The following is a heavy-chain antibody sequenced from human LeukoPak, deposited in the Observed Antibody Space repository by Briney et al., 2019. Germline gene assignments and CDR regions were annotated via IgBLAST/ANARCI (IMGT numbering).Heavy chain of an antibody. Sequence: PSETLSLTCAVYGGSFSSYYWGWIRQPPGKGLEWIGSIYYSGSTYYNPSLKSRVTISVDTSKNQFSLKLSSVTAADTAVYYCARRIAVAGYFDYWGQGTLVTVSS. D-gene: IGHD6-19*01. CDR2: IYYSGST. J-gene: IGHJ4*02. V-gene: IGHV4-39*01. CDR3: ARRIAVAGYFDY. CDR1: GGSFSSYY.